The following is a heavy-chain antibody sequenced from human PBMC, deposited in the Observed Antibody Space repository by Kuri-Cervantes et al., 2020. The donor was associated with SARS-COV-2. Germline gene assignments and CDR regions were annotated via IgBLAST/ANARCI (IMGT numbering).Heavy chain of an antibody. D-gene: IGHD6-13*01. Sequence: GGSLRLSCAASGFTFSSYWMHWVRQAPGKGLVWVSRINSDGSSTSYADSVKGRFTTSRDNAKNSLYLQMNSLRAEDTALYYCAKDIIAAAGMTIDYWGQGTLVTVSS. CDR3: AKDIIAAAGMTIDY. J-gene: IGHJ4*02. CDR2: INSDGSST. CDR1: GFTFSSYW. V-gene: IGHV3-74*01.